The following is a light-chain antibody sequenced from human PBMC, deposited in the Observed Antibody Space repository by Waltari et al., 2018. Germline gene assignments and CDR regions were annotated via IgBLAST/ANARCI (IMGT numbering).Light chain of an antibody. CDR1: QSVRSY. CDR2: DTS. CDR3: QQSHNWPLT. J-gene: IGKJ4*01. Sequence: EIVLTQSPATLSFSPGERATLSCRASQSVRSYLAWYQQKPGQAPRLLIYDTSNRASGIPARFSGSGSGTDFSLSISSLEPEDFAVYYCQQSHNWPLTFGGGTKVEIK. V-gene: IGKV3-11*01.